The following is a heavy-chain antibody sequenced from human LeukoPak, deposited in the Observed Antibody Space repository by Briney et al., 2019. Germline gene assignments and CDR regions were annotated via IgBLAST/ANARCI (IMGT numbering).Heavy chain of an antibody. J-gene: IGHJ3*02. Sequence: GGSLRLSCAASGFTFSNAWMSWVRHAPGKGLEWVGRIKSKTDGGTTDYAAPVKGRFTISRDDSKNTLYLQMNSLKTEDTAVYYCTTDYLRLDAFDIWGQGTMVTVSS. CDR1: GFTFSNAW. CDR3: TTDYLRLDAFDI. V-gene: IGHV3-15*01. CDR2: IKSKTDGGTT. D-gene: IGHD5-12*01.